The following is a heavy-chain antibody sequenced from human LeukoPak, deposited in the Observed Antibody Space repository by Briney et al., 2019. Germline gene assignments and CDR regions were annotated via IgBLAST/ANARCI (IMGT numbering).Heavy chain of an antibody. J-gene: IGHJ1*01. D-gene: IGHD6-13*01. CDR1: GLTFSSHW. CDR3: ARPRISAAYAEYFQH. CDR2: ITNDGSST. Sequence: GGSLRLSCAASGLTFSSHWMHWVRQAPGKGLVWVSRITNDGSSTTYADSVKGRFTISRDNSKNTLYPQMNSLKAEDTAVYYCARPRISAAYAEYFQHWGQGTLVTVSS. V-gene: IGHV3-74*01.